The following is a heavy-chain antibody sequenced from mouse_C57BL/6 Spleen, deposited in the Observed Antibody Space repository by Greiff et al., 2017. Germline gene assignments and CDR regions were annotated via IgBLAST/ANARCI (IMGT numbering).Heavy chain of an antibody. D-gene: IGHD1-2*01. CDR2: IDPSDSET. CDR1: GYTFTSYW. CDR3: ARRGTTAYYYAMDY. V-gene: IGHV1-52*01. Sequence: QVQLQQSGAELVRPGSSVKLSCKASGYTFTSYWMHWVKQRPIQGLEWIGNIDPSDSETHYNQKFKDKATLTVDKSSSTAYMQLSSLTSEDSAVYYCARRGTTAYYYAMDYWGQGTSGTVSS. J-gene: IGHJ4*01.